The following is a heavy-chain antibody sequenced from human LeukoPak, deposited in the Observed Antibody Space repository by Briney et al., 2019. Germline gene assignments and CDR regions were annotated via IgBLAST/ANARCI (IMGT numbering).Heavy chain of an antibody. CDR2: ITYSGTT. V-gene: IGHV4-39*01. D-gene: IGHD4-17*01. J-gene: IGHJ4*02. Sequence: SETLSLTCTVSGDSISSSTYITTYYWGWIRQPLGKGLEWIGSITYSGTTHYNASLKSRVTISVDTSKNQFSLRLSSVTAADTAVYYCARALYGDKPFDFWGQGTLVTVSS. CDR3: ARALYGDKPFDF. CDR1: GDSISSSTYITTYY.